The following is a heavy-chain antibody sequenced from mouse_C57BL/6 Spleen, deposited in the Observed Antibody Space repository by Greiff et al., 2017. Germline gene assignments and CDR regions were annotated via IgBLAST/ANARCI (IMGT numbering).Heavy chain of an antibody. D-gene: IGHD1-1*01. CDR1: GFTFSDYY. CDR3: ARQDSTVVGAMDY. Sequence: EVKLMESGAGLVQPGGSLKLSCAASGFTFSDYYMYWVRQTPEKRLEWVAYISNGGGSTYYPDTVKGRFTISRDNAKNTLYLQMSRLKSEDTAMYYCARQDSTVVGAMDYWGQGTSVTVSS. CDR2: ISNGGGST. V-gene: IGHV5-12*01. J-gene: IGHJ4*01.